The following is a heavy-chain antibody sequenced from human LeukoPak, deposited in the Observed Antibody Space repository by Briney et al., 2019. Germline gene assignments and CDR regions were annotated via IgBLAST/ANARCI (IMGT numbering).Heavy chain of an antibody. CDR1: GFTFSSYA. CDR2: IWSDGSQK. CDR3: ARDREGPLYGMDV. V-gene: IGHV3-33*01. D-gene: IGHD1-26*01. J-gene: IGHJ6*02. Sequence: PGGSLRLSCAASGFTFSSYAMHWVRQAPGKGLEWVAVIWSDGSQKYYADSVKGRFTISRDNSKNTLFVQMNNVRVGDMAVYYCARDREGPLYGMDVWGQGTTVTVSS.